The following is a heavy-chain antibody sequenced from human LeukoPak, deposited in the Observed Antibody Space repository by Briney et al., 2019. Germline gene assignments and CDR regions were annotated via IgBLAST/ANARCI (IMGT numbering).Heavy chain of an antibody. CDR2: IIPIFGTA. Sequence: GASVKVSCKASGGTFSSYAISWVRQAPGQGLEWMGGIIPIFGTANYAQKLQGRVTMTTDTSTSTAYMELRSLRSDDTAVYYCAREKGDYGGNSFDYWGQGTLVTVSS. CDR3: AREKGDYGGNSFDY. D-gene: IGHD4-23*01. CDR1: GGTFSSYA. V-gene: IGHV1-69*05. J-gene: IGHJ4*02.